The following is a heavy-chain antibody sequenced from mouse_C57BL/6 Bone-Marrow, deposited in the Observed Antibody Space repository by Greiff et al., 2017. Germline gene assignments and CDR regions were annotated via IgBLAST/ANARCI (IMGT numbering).Heavy chain of an antibody. CDR3: ASQAYVFGSSPIAY. CDR1: GFTFSDYY. D-gene: IGHD1-1*01. Sequence: EVQLVESGGGLVQPGGSLKLSCAASGFTFSDYYMYWVRQTPEKRLEWVAYISNVGGSTNYPDTLKGQFTLSIDNANNTLYLQISRLKSEDTAMYYCASQAYVFGSSPIAYWGQGTLVTVSA. CDR2: ISNVGGST. J-gene: IGHJ3*01. V-gene: IGHV5-12*01.